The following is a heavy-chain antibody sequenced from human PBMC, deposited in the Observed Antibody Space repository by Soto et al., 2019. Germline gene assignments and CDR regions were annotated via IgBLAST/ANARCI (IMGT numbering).Heavy chain of an antibody. Sequence: ESGGGVVQPGRSLRLSCAASGFTFSSYGMHWVRQAPGKGLEWVAVISYDGSNKYYADSVKGRFTISRDNSKNTLYLQMNSLRAEDTAVYYCAKELAPYDSSGYNFDYWGQGTLVTVSS. CDR3: AKELAPYDSSGYNFDY. J-gene: IGHJ4*02. CDR2: ISYDGSNK. CDR1: GFTFSSYG. D-gene: IGHD3-22*01. V-gene: IGHV3-30*18.